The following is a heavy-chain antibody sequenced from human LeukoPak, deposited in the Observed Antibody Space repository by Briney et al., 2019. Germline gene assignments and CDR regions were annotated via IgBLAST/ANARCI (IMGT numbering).Heavy chain of an antibody. Sequence: EASVKVSCKASGGTFSNYAVSWVRQAPGQGLEWMGGIIPIFETSNYAQKFQDRVTITADKSTSTAYMELSSLRSEDTAVYYCARGMIRGVIGGGAFDIWGQGTMVTVSS. CDR3: ARGMIRGVIGGGAFDI. V-gene: IGHV1-69*06. CDR1: GGTFSNYA. J-gene: IGHJ3*02. CDR2: IIPIFETS. D-gene: IGHD3-10*01.